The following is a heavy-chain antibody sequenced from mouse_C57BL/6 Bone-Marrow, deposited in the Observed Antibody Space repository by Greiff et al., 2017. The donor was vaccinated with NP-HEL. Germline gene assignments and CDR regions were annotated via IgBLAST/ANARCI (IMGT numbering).Heavy chain of an antibody. D-gene: IGHD1-1*01. V-gene: IGHV1-54*01. Sequence: QVQLQQSGAELVRPGTSVKVSCKASGYAFTNNLIEWVKQRPGQGLEWIGVINPGSGGTNYNEKFKGKATLTADKSSSTAYMQLSSLTSEDSAVYFCARWGSTYAMDYWGQGTSVTVSS. CDR1: GYAFTNNL. J-gene: IGHJ4*01. CDR3: ARWGSTYAMDY. CDR2: INPGSGGT.